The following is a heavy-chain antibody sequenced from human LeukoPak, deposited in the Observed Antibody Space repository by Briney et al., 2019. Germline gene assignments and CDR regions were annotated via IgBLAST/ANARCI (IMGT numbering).Heavy chain of an antibody. D-gene: IGHD6-13*01. CDR2: ISGSGGST. Sequence: GGSLRLSCAASGFTVSTNYMSWVRQAPGKGLEWVSAISGSGGSTYYADSVKGRFTISRDNSKNTLYLQMNSLRAEDTAVYYCAKNPGYSSSWSLGDWHFDLWGRGTLVTVSS. CDR1: GFTVSTNY. CDR3: AKNPGYSSSWSLGDWHFDL. J-gene: IGHJ2*01. V-gene: IGHV3-23*01.